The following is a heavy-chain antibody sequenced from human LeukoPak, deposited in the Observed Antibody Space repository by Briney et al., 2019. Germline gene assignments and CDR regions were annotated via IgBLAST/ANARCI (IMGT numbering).Heavy chain of an antibody. J-gene: IGHJ4*02. CDR2: IYPGDSDT. Sequence: RGESLKISCKGPGNSFTNYWIGWVRQMPGKGLEWMGIIYPGDSDTRYSPSLQGQVTVSADKSISTTYLQWSSLKASDTAMYYCARQLRGIDYWGQGTLVTVSS. CDR3: ARQLRGIDY. CDR1: GNSFTNYW. D-gene: IGHD6-25*01. V-gene: IGHV5-51*01.